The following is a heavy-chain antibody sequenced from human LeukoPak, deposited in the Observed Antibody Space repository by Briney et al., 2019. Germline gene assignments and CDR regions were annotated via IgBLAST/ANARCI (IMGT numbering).Heavy chain of an antibody. D-gene: IGHD3-22*01. CDR3: ARSGGITMIVLVY. Sequence: PGGSLRLSCAASGFTFSSYAMHWVRQAPGKGLEWVAVISYDGSNKYYADSVKGRFTISRDNSKNTLYLQMNSLRAEDTAVYYCARSGGITMIVLVYWGQGTLVTVSS. CDR2: ISYDGSNK. CDR1: GFTFSSYA. J-gene: IGHJ4*02. V-gene: IGHV3-30*01.